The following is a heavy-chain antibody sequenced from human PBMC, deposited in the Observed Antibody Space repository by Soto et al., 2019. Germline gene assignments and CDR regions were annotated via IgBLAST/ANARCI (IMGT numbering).Heavy chain of an antibody. CDR2: IIPIFGTA. D-gene: IGHD3-3*01. J-gene: IGHJ6*02. Sequence: SVKVSCKASGGTFSSYAISWVRQAPGQGLEWMGGIIPIFGTANYAQKFQGRVTITADKSTSTAYMELSSLRSEDTAVYYCARPITIFGVVTSYGMDVWGQGTTVTVSS. V-gene: IGHV1-69*06. CDR1: GGTFSSYA. CDR3: ARPITIFGVVTSYGMDV.